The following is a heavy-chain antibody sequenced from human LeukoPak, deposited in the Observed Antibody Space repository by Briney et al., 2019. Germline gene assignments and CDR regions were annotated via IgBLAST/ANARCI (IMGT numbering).Heavy chain of an antibody. Sequence: GESLKISSKGSGYTFTSYWIAWVRQMPGKGLEWMGIVYPADSDTRYSPSFQGQVTISADKSISTAYLQWSSLKASDTAMYYCARYGPGSPLDYWGQGTLVSVSS. CDR3: ARYGPGSPLDY. D-gene: IGHD2-15*01. CDR2: VYPADSDT. J-gene: IGHJ4*02. CDR1: GYTFTSYW. V-gene: IGHV5-51*01.